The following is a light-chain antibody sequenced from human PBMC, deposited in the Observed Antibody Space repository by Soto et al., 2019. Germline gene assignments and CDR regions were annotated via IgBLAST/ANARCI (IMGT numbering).Light chain of an antibody. CDR2: KAS. V-gene: IGKV1-5*03. CDR3: QQSCTFPWT. Sequence: DIQMTQSPSTLSASVGDRVTITCRASQSISSWLAWYQQKPGKAPKLLIYKASTLKSGVPSRFSGSGSGTEFTLTINSLQPEDFATYYCQQSCTFPWTFGQGTKVDIK. J-gene: IGKJ1*01. CDR1: QSISSW.